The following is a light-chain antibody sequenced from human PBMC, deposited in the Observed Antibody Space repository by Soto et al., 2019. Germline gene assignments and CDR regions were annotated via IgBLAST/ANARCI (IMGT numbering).Light chain of an antibody. CDR2: GAS. J-gene: IGKJ1*01. Sequence: IVMTQSPATLSVSQGERATLSCRASEGVGSDLAWYHLRPVQAPRVLSYGASSRATGIPDRFSGSGSGTDFTLTISRLEPEDFAVYYCQQYGSSSWTFGQGTKVDTK. CDR3: QQYGSSSWT. V-gene: IGKV3-20*01. CDR1: EGVGSD.